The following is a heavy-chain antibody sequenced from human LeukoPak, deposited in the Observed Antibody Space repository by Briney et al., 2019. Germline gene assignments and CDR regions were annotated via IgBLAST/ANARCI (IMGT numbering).Heavy chain of an antibody. CDR1: GGTFSSYA. CDR3: ARIETGGALVARYYYYGMDV. J-gene: IGHJ6*02. Sequence: SVKVSCKASGGTFSSYAISWVRQAPGQGLEWMGRIIPILGIANYAQKFQGGVTITADKSTSTAYMELSSLRSEDTAVYYCARIETGGALVARYYYYGMDVWGQGTTVTVSS. V-gene: IGHV1-69*04. D-gene: IGHD5-12*01. CDR2: IIPILGIA.